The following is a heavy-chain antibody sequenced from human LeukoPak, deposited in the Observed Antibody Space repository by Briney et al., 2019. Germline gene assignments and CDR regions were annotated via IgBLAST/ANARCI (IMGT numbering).Heavy chain of an antibody. CDR3: ATDPSRGSSRGY. J-gene: IGHJ4*02. Sequence: ASVKVSCTVSGYTLTELSMHWVRQAPGKGLEWMGGFDPEDGETIYAQKFQGRVTMTEDTSTDTAYMELSSLRSEDTAVYYCATDPSRGSSRGYWGQGTLVTVSS. V-gene: IGHV1-24*01. D-gene: IGHD6-13*01. CDR1: GYTLTELS. CDR2: FDPEDGET.